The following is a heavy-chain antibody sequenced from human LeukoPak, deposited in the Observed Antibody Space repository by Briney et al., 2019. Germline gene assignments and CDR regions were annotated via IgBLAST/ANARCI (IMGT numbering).Heavy chain of an antibody. D-gene: IGHD3-22*01. CDR3: ARTRAPYDSSGYYPDDY. J-gene: IGHJ4*02. Sequence: GASVKVSCKASGGTFSSYAISWVRQAPGQGLEWMGGIIPIFGTANYAQKFQGRVTITADESTSTAYMELSSLRSEDTAVYYCARTRAPYDSSGYYPDDYWGQGTLVTVSS. CDR1: GGTFSSYA. V-gene: IGHV1-69*13. CDR2: IIPIFGTA.